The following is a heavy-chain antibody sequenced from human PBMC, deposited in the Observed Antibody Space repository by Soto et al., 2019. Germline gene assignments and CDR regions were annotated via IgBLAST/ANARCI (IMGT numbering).Heavy chain of an antibody. CDR3: ARGIAFWGAAAKARAFDI. D-gene: IGHD6-13*01. V-gene: IGHV3-66*01. Sequence: PGGSLRLSCAASGFTVSSNYMSWVRQAPGKGLEWVSVIYSGGSTYYADSVKGRFTISRDNSKNTLYLQMNSLRAEDTAVYYCARGIAFWGAAAKARAFDIWGQGTMVTVSS. CDR1: GFTVSSNY. CDR2: IYSGGST. J-gene: IGHJ3*02.